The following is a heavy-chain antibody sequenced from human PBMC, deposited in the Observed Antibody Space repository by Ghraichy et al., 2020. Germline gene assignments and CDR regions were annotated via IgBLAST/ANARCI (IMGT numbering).Heavy chain of an antibody. CDR3: ASRGGYCSSGSCYSGDY. Sequence: GGYLRLSCAASGFTFSSYAMHWVRQAPGKGLEWVSLISYDGSNKYYADSVKGRFTISRDNSKNTLYLQMNSLRTEDKAVYYCASRGGYCSSGSCYSGDYWGQGTLVTVSS. CDR2: ISYDGSNK. CDR1: GFTFSSYA. V-gene: IGHV3-30-3*01. J-gene: IGHJ4*02. D-gene: IGHD2-15*01.